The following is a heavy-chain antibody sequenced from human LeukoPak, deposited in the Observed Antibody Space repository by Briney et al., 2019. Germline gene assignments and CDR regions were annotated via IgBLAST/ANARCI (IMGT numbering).Heavy chain of an antibody. D-gene: IGHD6-13*01. Sequence: GGSLRLSCAASGFTFSSYAMHWVRQAPGKGLEWVAVISYDGSNKYYADSVKGRFTISRDNSKNTLYLQMNSLRAEDTAVYYCARGIAGDHWGQGTLVTVSS. CDR2: ISYDGSNK. V-gene: IGHV3-30*04. J-gene: IGHJ4*02. CDR1: GFTFSSYA. CDR3: ARGIAGDH.